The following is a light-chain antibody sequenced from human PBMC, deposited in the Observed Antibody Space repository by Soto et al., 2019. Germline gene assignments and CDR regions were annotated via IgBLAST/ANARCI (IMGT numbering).Light chain of an antibody. V-gene: IGKV3-15*01. CDR1: QSVSSN. J-gene: IGKJ1*01. CDR3: QQYNNCQGT. CDR2: GAS. Sequence: EIVMTQSPATLSVSPGERATLSCRASQSVSSNLAWYQQKPGQAPRLLIYGASTRATGIPARFSGSGSGTEFTLTISSLQSEDFAVYYCQQYNNCQGTCGQGTKVEIK.